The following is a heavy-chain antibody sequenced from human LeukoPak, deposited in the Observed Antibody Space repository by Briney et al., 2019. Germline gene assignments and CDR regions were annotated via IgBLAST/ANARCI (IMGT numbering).Heavy chain of an antibody. J-gene: IGHJ4*02. D-gene: IGHD2-2*01. V-gene: IGHV3-21*01. Sequence: GGSLRLSCAASGFTFSSYSMNWVRQAPGKGLEWVSSISSSSSYIYYADSVKGRFTFSRDNAKSTLYHQMNSLRAEVTAVYFCAKDGLVKRDQGYYFDYWGQGTLVTVSS. CDR1: GFTFSSYS. CDR2: ISSSSSYI. CDR3: AKDGLVKRDQGYYFDY.